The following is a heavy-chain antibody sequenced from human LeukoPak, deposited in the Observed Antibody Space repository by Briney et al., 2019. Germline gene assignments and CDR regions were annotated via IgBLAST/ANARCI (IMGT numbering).Heavy chain of an antibody. Sequence: GSLRLSCAASGFTFSSYSMNWVRQPPGKGLEWIGEINHSGSTNYNPSLKSRVTISVDTSKNQFSLKLSSVTAADTAVYYCARVRRGFGSLYYYYYMDVWGKGTTVTVSS. CDR1: GFTFSSYS. CDR2: INHSGST. D-gene: IGHD1-14*01. CDR3: ARVRRGFGSLYYYYYMDV. V-gene: IGHV4-34*01. J-gene: IGHJ6*03.